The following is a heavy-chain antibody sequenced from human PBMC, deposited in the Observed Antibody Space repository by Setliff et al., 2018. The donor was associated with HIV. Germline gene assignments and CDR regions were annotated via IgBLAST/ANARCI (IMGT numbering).Heavy chain of an antibody. J-gene: IGHJ4*02. D-gene: IGHD3-10*01. CDR1: GGSFRSSRYY. CDR2: IHSGGFF. Sequence: PSETLSLTCTVSGGSFRSSRYYWGWIRQPPGKGLEWIGNIHSGGFFWYSPSLKSRVTISVDTSKNQFSLKLSSVTAADTAVYYCARPALGIGGGSRFDNWGQGTRVTVSS. V-gene: IGHV4-39*01. CDR3: ARPALGIGGGSRFDN.